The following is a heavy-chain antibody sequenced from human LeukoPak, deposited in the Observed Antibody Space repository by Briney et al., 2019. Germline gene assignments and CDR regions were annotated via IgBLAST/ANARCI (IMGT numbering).Heavy chain of an antibody. CDR3: ARVVSSGWYWFDP. CDR1: GFLVSIHH. J-gene: IGHJ5*02. Sequence: GGPLRLSCAASGFLVSIHHMRWARHARGKGLVGVSVIYSGGSTYYADSVKGIFTISRDNHKNTLYLQMNSLRAEDTAVYYCARVVSSGWYWFDPWGQGTLVTVSS. D-gene: IGHD6-19*01. CDR2: IYSGGST. V-gene: IGHV3-66*01.